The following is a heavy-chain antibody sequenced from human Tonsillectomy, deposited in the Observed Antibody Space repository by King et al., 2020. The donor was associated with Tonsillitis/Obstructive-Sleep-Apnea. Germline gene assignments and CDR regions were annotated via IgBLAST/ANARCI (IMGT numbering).Heavy chain of an antibody. V-gene: IGHV4-31*11. Sequence: PLQESGPGLVKPSQTLSLTCAVSGASISSGGYYWSWIRQHPGKGLEWIGNIYYSGSTSYNPSLKSRLTISVDTSQNQFSLKLSSVTAADTAVYYCARAAPLYCSSTSCYYFDYWGQGTLVTVSS. CDR3: ARAAPLYCSSTSCYYFDY. CDR1: GASISSGGYY. CDR2: IYYSGST. J-gene: IGHJ4*02. D-gene: IGHD2-2*01.